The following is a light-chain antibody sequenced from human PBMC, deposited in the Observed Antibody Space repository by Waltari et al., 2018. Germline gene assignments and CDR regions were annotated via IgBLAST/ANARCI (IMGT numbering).Light chain of an antibody. J-gene: IGKJ2*01. CDR2: DAS. CDR3: QQRSNWPL. V-gene: IGKV3-11*01. CDR1: QSVSSY. Sequence: EIVLTQSPATLSLSPGERATLSCRASQSVSSYLAWYQQKPVQAPRLLIYDASNRATGIPARFSGSGSRTDFTLTISSLEPEDFAVYYCQQRSNWPLFGQGTKLEIK.